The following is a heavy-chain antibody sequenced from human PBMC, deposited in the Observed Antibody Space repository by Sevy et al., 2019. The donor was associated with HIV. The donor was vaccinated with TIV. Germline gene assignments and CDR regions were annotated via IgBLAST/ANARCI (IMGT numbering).Heavy chain of an antibody. CDR1: GGSISSYY. Sequence: SETLSLTCTVSGGSISSYYWSWIRQPPGKGLEWIGYIYYSGSTNYNPSLKSRVTISVDTSKNQFSLKLSSVTAADTAVYYCARDKGVIKAFDIWGQGTMVTVSS. D-gene: IGHD2-8*01. CDR2: IYYSGST. J-gene: IGHJ3*02. V-gene: IGHV4-59*01. CDR3: ARDKGVIKAFDI.